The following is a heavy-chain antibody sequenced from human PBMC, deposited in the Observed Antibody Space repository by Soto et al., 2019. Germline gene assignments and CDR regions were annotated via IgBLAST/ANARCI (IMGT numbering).Heavy chain of an antibody. V-gene: IGHV1-18*01. CDR2: ISTDNGNT. J-gene: IGHJ6*02. CDR1: GYSFTAYG. Sequence: QIYLVQSGAEVREPGASVKVSCKASGYSFTAYGISWVRQAPGQVLEWMGWISTDNGNTNYAHNRQGRVSKTTEPSTSIANMALWSLGSDDTAVYYCARDVPDTNLFFYYYGMDVWGQGPTVTVSS. CDR3: ARDVPDTNLFFYYYGMDV. D-gene: IGHD2-21*01.